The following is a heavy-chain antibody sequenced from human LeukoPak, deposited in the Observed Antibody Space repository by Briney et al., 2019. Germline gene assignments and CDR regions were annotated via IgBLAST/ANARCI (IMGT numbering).Heavy chain of an antibody. Sequence: GGSLRLSCAASGFTFSSYSMNWVRQAPGKGLEWVSSISSSSSYIYYADSVKGRFTISRDNAKNSLYLQMNNLRAEDTAVYYCARDRVNYSPWWFDPWGQGTLVTVSS. J-gene: IGHJ5*02. CDR2: ISSSSSYI. V-gene: IGHV3-21*01. CDR3: ARDRVNYSPWWFDP. CDR1: GFTFSSYS. D-gene: IGHD4-11*01.